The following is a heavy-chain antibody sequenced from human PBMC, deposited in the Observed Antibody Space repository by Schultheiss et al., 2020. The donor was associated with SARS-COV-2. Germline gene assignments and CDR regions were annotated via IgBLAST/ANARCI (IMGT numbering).Heavy chain of an antibody. CDR3: ARRGYSYGYKSSYYYYMDV. J-gene: IGHJ6*03. Sequence: GGSLRLSCAASGFTFSSYAMSWVRQAPGKGLEWVSAISGSGGSTYYADSVKGRFTISRHNSKNTLYLQMNSMRAEDTAVYYCARRGYSYGYKSSYYYYMDVWGKGTTVTVSS. D-gene: IGHD5-18*01. CDR1: GFTFSSYA. V-gene: IGHV3-23*01. CDR2: ISGSGGST.